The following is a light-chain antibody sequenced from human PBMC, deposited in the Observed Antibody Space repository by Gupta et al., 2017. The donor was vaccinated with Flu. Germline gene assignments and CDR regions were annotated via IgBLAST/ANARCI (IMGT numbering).Light chain of an antibody. CDR2: KVS. V-gene: IGKV2-30*01. CDR3: MQGTHWPYS. Sequence: LTVTHGQPASSECRSSQSIVYSGGNTYLNWLQQRPGQSPRRLIYKVSNRDSGVPDRFSGSGSGTEFTLNISRVQAEDVGVYYCMQGTHWPYSFGQGTKVEIQ. J-gene: IGKJ2*03. CDR1: QSIVYSGGNTY.